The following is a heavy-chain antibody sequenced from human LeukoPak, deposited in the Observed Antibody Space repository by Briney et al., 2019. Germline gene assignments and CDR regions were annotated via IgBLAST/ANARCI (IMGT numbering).Heavy chain of an antibody. Sequence: SETLSLTCTVSGGSISSGGYYWSWIRQHPGKGLEWIGYIYYSGSTYYNPSLKSRVTISVDTSKNQFSLKLSSVTAADTAVYYCAREQRRFLEWLMGWFDPWGQGTLVTVSS. J-gene: IGHJ5*02. CDR2: IYYSGST. V-gene: IGHV4-31*03. CDR1: GGSISSGGYY. CDR3: AREQRRFLEWLMGWFDP. D-gene: IGHD3-3*01.